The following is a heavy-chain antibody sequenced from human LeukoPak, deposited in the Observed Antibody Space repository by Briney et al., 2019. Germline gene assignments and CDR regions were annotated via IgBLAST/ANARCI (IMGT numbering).Heavy chain of an antibody. D-gene: IGHD3-10*01. Sequence: PSETLSLTCAVYGGSFSGYYWSWIRQPPGKGLEWIGEINHSGSTNYNPSLKSRVTISVDTSKNQFSLKLSSVTAADTAVYYCARLSSSSLRRTYYYGSGSYDRFDYWGQGTLVTVSS. CDR3: ARLSSSSLRRTYYYGSGSYDRFDY. CDR2: INHSGST. V-gene: IGHV4-34*01. CDR1: GGSFSGYY. J-gene: IGHJ4*02.